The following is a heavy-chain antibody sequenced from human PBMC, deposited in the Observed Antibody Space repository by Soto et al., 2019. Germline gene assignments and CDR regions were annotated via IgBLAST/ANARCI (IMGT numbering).Heavy chain of an antibody. CDR3: ARNWLYYGYGMDV. D-gene: IGHD3-10*01. J-gene: IGHJ6*02. CDR1: GYTFTSYD. Sequence: GTSAEVSWKQSGYTFTSYDSRWVRQATGQGLEWMGWMNPNSGNTGYAQKFQGRVTMTRNTSISTAYMELSSLRSEDTAVYYCARNWLYYGYGMDVWGQGTTVTVSS. V-gene: IGHV1-8*01. CDR2: MNPNSGNT.